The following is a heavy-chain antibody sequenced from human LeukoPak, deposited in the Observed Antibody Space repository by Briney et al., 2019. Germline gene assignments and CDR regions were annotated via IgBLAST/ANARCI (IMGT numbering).Heavy chain of an antibody. CDR1: GFSFSDNF. J-gene: IGHJ1*01. Sequence: GGSLRLSCTASGFSFSDNFMRWLRQAPGKGLEWVSYINSGGDTIHYSGAVKGRFSISRDNSKRLLYLQMSRLRIDDTALYYCARGGSGWTFNHWGQATLVSVSS. V-gene: IGHV3-11*01. CDR2: INSGGDTI. D-gene: IGHD2/OR15-2a*01. CDR3: ARGGSGWTFNH.